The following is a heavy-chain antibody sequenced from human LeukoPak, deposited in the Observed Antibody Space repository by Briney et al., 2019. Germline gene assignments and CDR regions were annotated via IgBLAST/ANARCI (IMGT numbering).Heavy chain of an antibody. V-gene: IGHV5-51*01. J-gene: IGHJ4*02. CDR3: ARGNDTSGYFPYYFDY. CDR1: GYSFSNYW. Sequence: GESLKICCKGSGYSFSNYWIGWVRQMPGKGLECMGIMYPGDSDTRYTPSFQGQVTISADKSISTAYLQWSSLKASDTAMYYCARGNDTSGYFPYYFDYWGQGTLVTVSS. CDR2: MYPGDSDT. D-gene: IGHD3-22*01.